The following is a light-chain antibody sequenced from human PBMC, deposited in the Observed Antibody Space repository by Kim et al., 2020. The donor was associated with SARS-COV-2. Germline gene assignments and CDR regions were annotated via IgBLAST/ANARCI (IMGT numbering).Light chain of an antibody. Sequence: GQSLTISCTGASSDVGAYNYVAWYQQEPGKAPKVMIYDVSKRPSGVSNRFSGSKSGNTASLTISGLQAEDEADYYCSSYTRYNSWAFGGGTQLTVL. CDR1: SSDVGAYNY. V-gene: IGLV2-14*04. CDR2: DVS. J-gene: IGLJ3*02. CDR3: SSYTRYNSWA.